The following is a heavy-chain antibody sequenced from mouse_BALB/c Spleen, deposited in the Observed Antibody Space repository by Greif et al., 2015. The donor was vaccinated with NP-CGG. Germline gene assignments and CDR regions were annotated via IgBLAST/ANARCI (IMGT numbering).Heavy chain of an antibody. CDR1: GYTFTSYW. CDR3: ARRFTAVVATDY. D-gene: IGHD1-1*01. V-gene: IGHV1S81*02. CDR2: INPSNGRT. J-gene: IGHJ2*01. Sequence: GAELVKPGASVKLSCKASGYTFTSYWMHWVKQRPGQGLEWIGEINPSNGRTNYNEKFKSKATLTVDKSSSTAYMHLSSLTSEDSAVYYCARRFTAVVATDYWGQGTTLTVSS.